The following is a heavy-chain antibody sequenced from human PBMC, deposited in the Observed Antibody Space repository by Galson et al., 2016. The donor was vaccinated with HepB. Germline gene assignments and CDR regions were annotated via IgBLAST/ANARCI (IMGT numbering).Heavy chain of an antibody. CDR2: ISASSTYI. J-gene: IGHJ4*02. D-gene: IGHD7-27*01. Sequence: LRLSCAASGFTFSGYSMNWVRQAPGKGLEWVSSISASSTYIYYGDSVRGRFTISRDNARNSLYLQMNSLRAEDTAVYFCATGDRNDVGFDYWGQGTLVTVSS. CDR3: ATGDRNDVGFDY. V-gene: IGHV3-21*01. CDR1: GFTFSGYS.